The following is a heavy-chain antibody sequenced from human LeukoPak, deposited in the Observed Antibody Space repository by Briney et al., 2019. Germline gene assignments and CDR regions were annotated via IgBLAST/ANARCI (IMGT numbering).Heavy chain of an antibody. CDR1: GLTVSSTF. D-gene: IGHD6-19*01. Sequence: GGSLRLSCAASGLTVSSTFMSWVRQAPGGGLEWVSIIYSGGATYYADSVKGRFTISRDNSKNTLYLQMNSLRVEDTAVYYCAKDLSGVAVTGTRYFDYWGQGTLVTVSS. CDR2: IYSGGAT. J-gene: IGHJ4*02. CDR3: AKDLSGVAVTGTRYFDY. V-gene: IGHV3-53*01.